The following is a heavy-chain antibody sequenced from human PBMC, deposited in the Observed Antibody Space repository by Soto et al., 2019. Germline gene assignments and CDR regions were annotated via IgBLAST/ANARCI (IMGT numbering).Heavy chain of an antibody. V-gene: IGHV3-73*02. CDR3: IRRSQDDSSGYFAN. CDR1: GFTFSGSA. CDR2: VRSKANSYAT. J-gene: IGHJ4*02. D-gene: IGHD3-22*01. Sequence: EVQLVESGGGLVQPGGSLKVSCAAPGFTFSGSAMHWVRQASGKGLEWVGRVRSKANSYATAYAASVKGRFTISRDDSKNTAYLQMNSLQTEDTAVYYCIRRSQDDSSGYFANWGQGTLVTVST.